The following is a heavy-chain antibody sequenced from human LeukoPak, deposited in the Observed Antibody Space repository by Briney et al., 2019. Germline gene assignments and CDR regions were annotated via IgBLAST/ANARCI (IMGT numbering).Heavy chain of an antibody. V-gene: IGHV5-51*01. CDR3: ARRTGYSYGHDY. J-gene: IGHJ4*02. Sequence: GQSLKISCKGSGYTFTNYWIGGVRRMPGKGLEWMGIIYPGDSDTRYSPSFQGQVTISADKSISTSYLQWSSLKASDTAMYYCARRTGYSYGHDYWGQGAMVTVSS. D-gene: IGHD5-18*01. CDR2: IYPGDSDT. CDR1: GYTFTNYW.